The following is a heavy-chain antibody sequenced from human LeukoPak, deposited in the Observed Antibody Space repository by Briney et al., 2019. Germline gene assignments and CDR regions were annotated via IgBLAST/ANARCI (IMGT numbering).Heavy chain of an antibody. CDR2: ISDTGGST. CDR1: GFTFSSYP. J-gene: IGHJ4*02. V-gene: IGHV3-23*01. CDR3: AKDEFHCSSISCYENSDC. D-gene: IGHD2-2*01. Sequence: GGSLRLSCAAAGFTFSSYPMSWVRQAPGKGLEWVSAISDTGGSTYYADSVKGRFTISRDNSKNTLYLQMSSLRAEDTAVYYCAKDEFHCSSISCYENSDCWGQGTLVTVSS.